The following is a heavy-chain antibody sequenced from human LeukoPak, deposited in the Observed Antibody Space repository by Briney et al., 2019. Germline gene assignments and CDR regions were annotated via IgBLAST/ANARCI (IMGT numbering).Heavy chain of an antibody. V-gene: IGHV4-59*01. CDR1: GDSISSYH. D-gene: IGHD3-10*01. J-gene: IGHJ4*02. CDR3: ARGGALGGYYSSPSHTGIDY. CDR2: IYYSGST. Sequence: SETLSLTCTVSGDSISSYHWNWIRQPPGKGLEWIGYIYYSGSTNYNPSLKSRVTISVDTSKSQFSLKLSSVTAADTAVYFCARGGALGGYYSSPSHTGIDYWGQGTLVTVSS.